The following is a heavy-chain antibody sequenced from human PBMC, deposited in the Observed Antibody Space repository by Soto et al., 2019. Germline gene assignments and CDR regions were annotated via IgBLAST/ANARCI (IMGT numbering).Heavy chain of an antibody. CDR2: VFHTGTT. CDR1: GDSVSSPYY. D-gene: IGHD6-19*01. Sequence: QVQLQESGPGLVKPSGTLSLTCAVSGDSVSSPYYWCWVRQPPGKGLEWIGEVFHTGTTSYNPSLRSLVTISMDKSNNQFSLDLRSVTAADTAVYYCARSAGWYAVHSWGPGTLVIVSS. J-gene: IGHJ4*02. V-gene: IGHV4-4*02. CDR3: ARSAGWYAVHS.